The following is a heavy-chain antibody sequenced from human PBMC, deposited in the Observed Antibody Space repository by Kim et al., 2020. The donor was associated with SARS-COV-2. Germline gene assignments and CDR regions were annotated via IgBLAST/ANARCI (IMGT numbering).Heavy chain of an antibody. CDR3: ARDRFYSISSQGEFDH. V-gene: IGHV4-39*07. CDR2: VYSSGST. D-gene: IGHD6-13*01. J-gene: IGHJ4*02. CDR1: GDSISSSSYY. Sequence: SETLSLTCSVSGDSISSSSYYWGWIRQSPGKGLEWIGSVYSSGSTYNNPSLKSRVTISINTSKNQFSLNLSSVTAADTVVYYCARDRFYSISSQGEFDHWGQEPRVTVPS.